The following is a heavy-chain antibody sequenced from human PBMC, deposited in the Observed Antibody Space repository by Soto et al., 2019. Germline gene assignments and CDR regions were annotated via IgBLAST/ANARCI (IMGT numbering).Heavy chain of an antibody. Sequence: PSETLSLTCTVSGGSISSYYWSWIRQPPGKGLEWIGYIYYSGSTNYNPSLKSRVTISVDTSKNQFSLKLSSVTAADTAVYYCAREFASGSPNYDYWGLGTLVTVSS. CDR3: AREFASGSPNYDY. CDR2: IYYSGST. V-gene: IGHV4-59*01. CDR1: GGSISSYY. D-gene: IGHD3-10*01. J-gene: IGHJ4*02.